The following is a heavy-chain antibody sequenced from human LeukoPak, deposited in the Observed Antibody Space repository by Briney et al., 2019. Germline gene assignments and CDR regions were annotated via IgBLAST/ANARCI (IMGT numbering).Heavy chain of an antibody. CDR1: GASITSSNW. J-gene: IGHJ6*03. D-gene: IGHD3-16*02. Sequence: PSETLSLTCTVSGASITSSNWWSWVRQPPGKGLEWIGEMYHSGSTNYNPSLKSRVTISVDTSKNQFSLKLSSVTAADTAVYYCARGVYYDYVWGSYRPYYYYYYMDVWGKGTTVTISS. V-gene: IGHV4-4*02. CDR3: ARGVYYDYVWGSYRPYYYYYYMDV. CDR2: MYHSGST.